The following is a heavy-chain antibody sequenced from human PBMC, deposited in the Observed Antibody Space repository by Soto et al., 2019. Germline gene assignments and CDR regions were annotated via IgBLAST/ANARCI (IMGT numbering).Heavy chain of an antibody. CDR2: IIPIFGTA. CDR3: AKGYAMIVVDAFDI. CDR1: GGTFSSYA. J-gene: IGHJ3*02. Sequence: QVQLVQSGAEVKKPGSSVKVSCKASGGTFSSYAISWVRQAPGQGLEWMGGIIPIFGTANYAQKFQGRVTITADESTSTAYMELTSLRSEDTAVYYCAKGYAMIVVDAFDIWGQGTMVTVSS. D-gene: IGHD3-22*01. V-gene: IGHV1-69*01.